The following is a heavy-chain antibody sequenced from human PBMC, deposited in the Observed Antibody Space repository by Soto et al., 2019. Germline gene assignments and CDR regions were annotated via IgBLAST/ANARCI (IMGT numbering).Heavy chain of an antibody. CDR3: ARDSHGPSGVMPFAY. Sequence: PGGSLSLCWEASGGDLSAFWRSWVRQAPGKGLEWVARINQYGSVNHYVDSVRGRFTISRDNAKNSLFLQMNSLRAEDTAVYYCARDSHGPSGVMPFAYWGQGTLVTVSS. CDR2: INQYGSVN. CDR1: GGDLSAFW. J-gene: IGHJ4*02. D-gene: IGHD3-16*01. V-gene: IGHV3-7*01.